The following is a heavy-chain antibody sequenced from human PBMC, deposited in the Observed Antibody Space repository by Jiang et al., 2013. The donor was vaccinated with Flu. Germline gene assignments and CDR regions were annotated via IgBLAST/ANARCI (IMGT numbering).Heavy chain of an antibody. V-gene: IGHV3-21*01. J-gene: IGHJ6*02. D-gene: IGHD5-18*01. CDR2: ISSSSSYI. Sequence: EVQLLESGGGLVKPGGSLRLSCAASGFTFSSYSMNWVRQAPGKGLEWVSSISSSSSYIYYADSVKGRFTISRDNAKNSLYLQMNSLRAEDTAVYYCARDIVSVDTAMVYYYYGMDVWGQG. CDR3: ARDIVSVDTAMVYYYYGMDV. CDR1: GFTFSSYS.